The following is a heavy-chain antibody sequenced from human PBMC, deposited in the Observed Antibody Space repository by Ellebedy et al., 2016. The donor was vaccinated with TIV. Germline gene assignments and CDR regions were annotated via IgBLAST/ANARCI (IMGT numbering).Heavy chain of an antibody. CDR3: ARDLVSGDYGDYRDY. Sequence: PGGSLRLSCAASGFTFSSYGMHWVRQAPGKGLEWVAVISYDGSNKYYADSVKGRFTISRDNSKNTLYLQMNSLRAEDTAVYYCARDLVSGDYGDYRDYWGQGTLVTVSS. CDR2: ISYDGSNK. CDR1: GFTFSSYG. J-gene: IGHJ4*02. V-gene: IGHV3-30*03. D-gene: IGHD4-17*01.